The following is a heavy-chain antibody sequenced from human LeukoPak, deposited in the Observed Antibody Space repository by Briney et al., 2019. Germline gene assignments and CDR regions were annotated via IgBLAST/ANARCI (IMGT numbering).Heavy chain of an antibody. J-gene: IGHJ2*01. CDR2: IYYSGST. D-gene: IGHD5-12*01. CDR1: GGSISSYY. V-gene: IGHV4-59*01. Sequence: SETLSLTCTVSGGSISSYYWSWIRQPPGKGLEWIGYIYYSGSTNYNPSLKSLVTISVDTSKNQFSLKLSSVTAADTAVYYCARDFSGYDRGYFYLWGRGTLVTVSS. CDR3: ARDFSGYDRGYFYL.